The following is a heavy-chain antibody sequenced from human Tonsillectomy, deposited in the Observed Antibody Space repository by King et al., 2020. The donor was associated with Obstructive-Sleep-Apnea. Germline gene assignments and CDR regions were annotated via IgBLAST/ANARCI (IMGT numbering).Heavy chain of an antibody. V-gene: IGHV3-30*04. CDR1: GFNFNVFY. CDR2: ISSDGGKK. J-gene: IGHJ4*02. CDR3: VRGSRLWFGEF. Sequence: VQLVESGGGVVQPGRSLRLSCAASGFNFNVFYIHWVRQTPGKGLEWVAVISSDGGKKYYADSGKGRFTLSRDNSKSTLYLQMNSLTTEDTAIYYCVRGSRLWFGEFWGRGTLVTVSA. D-gene: IGHD3-10*01.